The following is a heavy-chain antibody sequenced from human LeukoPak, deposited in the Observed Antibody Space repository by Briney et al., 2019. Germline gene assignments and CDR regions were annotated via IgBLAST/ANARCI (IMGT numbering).Heavy chain of an antibody. CDR3: ARYYSSSHY. D-gene: IGHD6-6*01. V-gene: IGHV4-39*01. CDR1: GGSISSSSYY. Sequence: KTSETLSLTCTVSGGSISSSSYYWGWIRQPPGKGLEWIGSIYYSGSTYYNPSLKSRVTISVDTSKNQFSLKLSSVTAADTAVYYCARYYSSSHYWGQGTLVTVSS. J-gene: IGHJ4*02. CDR2: IYYSGST.